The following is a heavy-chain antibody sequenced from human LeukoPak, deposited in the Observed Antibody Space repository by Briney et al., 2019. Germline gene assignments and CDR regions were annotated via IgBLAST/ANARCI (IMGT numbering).Heavy chain of an antibody. Sequence: PSETLSLTCTVSGGXISSYYCSWIRQPPGKGLEWIGYIYYSRTTEYNPSLKSRVTISADTSKNQFSLKLNSVTAADTAVYYCVRRQWELQYFDLWGRGTLVAVSS. V-gene: IGHV4-59*01. J-gene: IGHJ2*01. D-gene: IGHD1-26*01. CDR3: VRRQWELQYFDL. CDR2: IYYSRTT. CDR1: GGXISSYY.